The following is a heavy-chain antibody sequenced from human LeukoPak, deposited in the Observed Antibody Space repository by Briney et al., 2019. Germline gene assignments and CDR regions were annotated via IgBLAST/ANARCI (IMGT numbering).Heavy chain of an antibody. J-gene: IGHJ1*01. Sequence: GGSLRLSCAASEITFSGAWMHWVRQAPGKGLVWVSRINDDGSFRRYANSVKGRFTISRDNAKNTLFLQMDSLRAEDTAVYYCARVSGPGMNEYYHLWGQGTLVTVSS. V-gene: IGHV3-74*01. CDR2: INDDGSFR. D-gene: IGHD3-10*01. CDR3: ARVSGPGMNEYYHL. CDR1: EITFSGAW.